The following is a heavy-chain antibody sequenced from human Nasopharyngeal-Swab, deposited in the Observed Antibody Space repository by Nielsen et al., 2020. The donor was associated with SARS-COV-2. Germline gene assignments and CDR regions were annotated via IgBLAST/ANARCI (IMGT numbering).Heavy chain of an antibody. D-gene: IGHD4/OR15-4a*01. CDR3: AKDWRYGGGY. J-gene: IGHJ4*02. Sequence: GESLKISCAASGFTFSSYAMSWVRQAPGKGLEWVSHISVSGRSTYHADSVKGRFTISRDNSKNTLYLQMNSPRAEDTAVYFCAKDWRYGGGYWGQGTLVTVSS. V-gene: IGHV3-23*01. CDR1: GFTFSSYA. CDR2: ISVSGRST.